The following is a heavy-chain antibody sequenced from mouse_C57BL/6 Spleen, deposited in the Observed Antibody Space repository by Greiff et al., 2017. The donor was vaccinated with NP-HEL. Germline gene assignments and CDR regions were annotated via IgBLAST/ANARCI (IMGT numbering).Heavy chain of an antibody. CDR2: IYPGAGDT. V-gene: IGHV1-82*01. CDR1: GYAFSSSW. Sequence: VQLQQSGPELVKPGASVKISCKASGYAFSSSWMNWVKQRPGKGLEWIGRIYPGAGDTNYNGKFKGKATLTADKSSSTAYMQLSSLTSEDSAVYFCARSTTVYFDYWGQGTTLTVAS. D-gene: IGHD1-1*01. CDR3: ARSTTVYFDY. J-gene: IGHJ2*01.